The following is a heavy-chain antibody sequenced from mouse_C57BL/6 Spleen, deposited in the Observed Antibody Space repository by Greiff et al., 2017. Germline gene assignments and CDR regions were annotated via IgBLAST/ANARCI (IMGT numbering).Heavy chain of an antibody. V-gene: IGHV14-1*01. CDR2: IDPEDGDT. J-gene: IGHJ4*01. D-gene: IGHD4-1*01. CDR1: GFNIKDYY. Sequence: VQLQQSGAELVRPGASVKLSCTASGFNIKDYYMHWVKQRPELGLEWIGRIDPEDGDTEYAPKFQGKATMTADTSSNTAYLQLSSLTSEDTAVYYCTTWELTYAMDYWGQGTSVTVSS. CDR3: TTWELTYAMDY.